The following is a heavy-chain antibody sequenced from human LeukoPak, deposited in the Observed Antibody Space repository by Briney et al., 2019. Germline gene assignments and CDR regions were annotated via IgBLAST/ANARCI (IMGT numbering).Heavy chain of an antibody. D-gene: IGHD2-21*02. CDR3: ASSLYGDGYYYQNSMEV. V-gene: IGHV4-59*01. CDR1: GGSISSYY. J-gene: IGHJ6*02. Sequence: PSETLSLTCTVSGGSISSYYWSWLRQPPGKGLEWIGYIHYSGSTNYNPSLKSRVTISVDTSKNQFSLKVECVTAADTAVYYCASSLYGDGYYYQNSMEVWGQGTTVTVSS. CDR2: IHYSGST.